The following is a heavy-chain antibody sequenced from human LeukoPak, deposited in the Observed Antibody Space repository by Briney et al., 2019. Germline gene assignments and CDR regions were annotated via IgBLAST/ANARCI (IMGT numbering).Heavy chain of an antibody. J-gene: IGHJ6*02. CDR2: IIPIFGTA. Sequence: SVKVSCKASGGTFSSYAISWVRQAPGQGLEWMGGIIPIFGTANYAQKFQGRVTITADESTSTAYMELSSLRSEDTAVYYCARSLGDYDYYYYGMDVWGQGTTVTVSS. CDR1: GGTFSSYA. D-gene: IGHD4-17*01. V-gene: IGHV1-69*13. CDR3: ARSLGDYDYYYYGMDV.